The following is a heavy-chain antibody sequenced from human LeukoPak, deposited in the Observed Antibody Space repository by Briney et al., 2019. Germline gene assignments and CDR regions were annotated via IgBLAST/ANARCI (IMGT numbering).Heavy chain of an antibody. V-gene: IGHV3-23*01. J-gene: IGHJ4*02. D-gene: IGHD6-6*01. CDR3: ARAKTSIAALVGRGYFDY. CDR2: ISGNGGST. Sequence: PGGSLRLSCAASGFTFSSYAMNWVRQAPGKGLEWVSAISGNGGSTYYADSVKGRFTISRDNSKNTLYLQMNSLRAEDTAVYYCARAKTSIAALVGRGYFDYWGQGTLVTVSS. CDR1: GFTFSSYA.